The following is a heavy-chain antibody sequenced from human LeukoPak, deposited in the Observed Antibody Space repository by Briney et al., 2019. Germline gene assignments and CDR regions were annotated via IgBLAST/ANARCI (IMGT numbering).Heavy chain of an antibody. CDR2: IYYSGST. CDR1: GGSISSYY. V-gene: IGHV4-59*01. J-gene: IGHJ4*02. Sequence: SETLSLTCTVSGGSISSYYWSWIRQPPGKGLERIGYIYYSGSTNYNPSLKSRVTISVDTSKNQFSLKLSSVTAADTAVYYCASQAVSRWNYFDYWGQGTLVTVSS. D-gene: IGHD4-17*01. CDR3: ASQAVSRWNYFDY.